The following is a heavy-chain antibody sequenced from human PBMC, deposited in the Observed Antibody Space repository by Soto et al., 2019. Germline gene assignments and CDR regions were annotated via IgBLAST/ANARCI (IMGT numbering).Heavy chain of an antibody. CDR1: GGSFSSYG. Sequence: QVQLVQSGAEVKKPGSSVKVSCEASGGSFSSYGISWVRQAPGQGLECLGGITPILGIIKYAQKFQDRVTIGTDDSTSTAYMELGSLKSDDTAVYYCAREGVPAAAGTPPLEFWGQGTLVTVSS. D-gene: IGHD6-13*01. CDR2: ITPILGII. CDR3: AREGVPAAAGTPPLEF. J-gene: IGHJ4*02. V-gene: IGHV1-69*05.